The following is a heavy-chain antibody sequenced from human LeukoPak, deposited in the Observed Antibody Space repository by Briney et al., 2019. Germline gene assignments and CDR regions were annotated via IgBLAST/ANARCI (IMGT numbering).Heavy chain of an antibody. Sequence: GGSLRLSCAASGFIFSSYAMHWVRQAPGKGLEWVAVISYDGNNKYYADSVKGRFTISRDNSKNTLYLQMNSLRAEDTAVYYCASKIIDFRGQGTLVTVSS. V-gene: IGHV3-30-3*01. CDR1: GFIFSSYA. J-gene: IGHJ4*02. CDR2: ISYDGNNK. D-gene: IGHD3-16*02. CDR3: ASKIIDF.